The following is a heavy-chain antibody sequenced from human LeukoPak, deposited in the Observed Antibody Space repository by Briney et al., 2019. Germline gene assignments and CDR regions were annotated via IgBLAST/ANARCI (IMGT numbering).Heavy chain of an antibody. Sequence: GGSLRLSCSASGFVFTIYTMYWVRQAPGKGLEWVSSISSSSSYIYYADSVKGRFTISRDNAKNSLYLQMNSLRAEDTAVYYCARTGFTDAFDIWGQGTMVTVSS. J-gene: IGHJ3*02. D-gene: IGHD1-1*01. CDR3: ARTGFTDAFDI. CDR2: ISSSSSYI. V-gene: IGHV3-21*01. CDR1: GFVFTIYT.